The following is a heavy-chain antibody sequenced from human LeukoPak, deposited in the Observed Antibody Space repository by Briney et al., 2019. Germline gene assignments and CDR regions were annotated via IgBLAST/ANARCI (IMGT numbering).Heavy chain of an antibody. CDR2: VIPIFGTA. D-gene: IGHD5-24*01. CDR1: GGTFSSYA. CDR3: AREGDGYGDRNWYFDL. Sequence: SVKVSCKASGGTFSSYAFSWVRQAPGQGLEWMGGVIPIFGTANYAQKFQGRVTITADESTSTAYMELSSLRSEDTAVYYCAREGDGYGDRNWYFDLWGRGTLVTVSS. J-gene: IGHJ2*01. V-gene: IGHV1-69*13.